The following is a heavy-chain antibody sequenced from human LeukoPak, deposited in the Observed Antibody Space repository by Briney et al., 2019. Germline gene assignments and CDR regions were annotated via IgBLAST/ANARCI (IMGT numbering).Heavy chain of an antibody. V-gene: IGHV3-30-3*01. CDR1: GVTVSDAY. J-gene: IGHJ4*02. CDR3: ARDYTYCSGSRCYDRFDY. Sequence: GGPLRLSCAASGVTVSDAYMSWVRQAPGKGLEWVAVISYDGSNRYYADSLKGRFTISRDNSKNTVYLQMNSLRAEDSAVYYCARDYTYCSGSRCYDRFDYWGQGIRVTVSS. D-gene: IGHD2-15*01. CDR2: ISYDGSNR.